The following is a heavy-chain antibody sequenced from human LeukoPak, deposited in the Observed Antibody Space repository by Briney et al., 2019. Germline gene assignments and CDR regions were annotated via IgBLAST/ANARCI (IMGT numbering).Heavy chain of an antibody. CDR3: ASQLYYYDSSGYYAYDAFDI. J-gene: IGHJ3*02. D-gene: IGHD3-22*01. Sequence: ASVKVSCKASGGTFSSYAISWVRQAPGQGLEWMGGIIPIFGTANYAQKFQGRVTITTDESTSTAYMELSSLRSEDTAVYYCASQLYYYDSSGYYAYDAFDIWGQGTMVTSLQ. CDR2: IIPIFGTA. V-gene: IGHV1-69*05. CDR1: GGTFSSYA.